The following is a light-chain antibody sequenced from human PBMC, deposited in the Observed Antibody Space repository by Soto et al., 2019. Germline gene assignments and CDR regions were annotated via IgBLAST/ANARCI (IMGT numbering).Light chain of an antibody. V-gene: IGKV1-5*01. CDR3: QQYSHLVT. Sequence: IQMTQSPSTLSAPVGDRVTITCQASQTISTLLAWFQHKPGKAPNLLIYDASNLESGVPSRFSVSGSGTEFTLTISSLQSDDSATYFCQQYSHLVTFGQGTKLEIK. J-gene: IGKJ2*01. CDR2: DAS. CDR1: QTISTL.